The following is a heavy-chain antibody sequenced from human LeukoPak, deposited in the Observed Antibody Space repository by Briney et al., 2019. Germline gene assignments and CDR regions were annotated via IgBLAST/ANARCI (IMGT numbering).Heavy chain of an antibody. J-gene: IGHJ4*02. D-gene: IGHD1-26*01. Sequence: PGRSLRLSCAASGFTSSSYGMHWVRQAPGKGLEWVAVISYDGSNKYYADSVKGRFTISRDNSKNTLYLQMNSLRAEDTAVYYCAKDVFVGVGATTGFDYWGQGTLVTVSS. CDR2: ISYDGSNK. CDR3: AKDVFVGVGATTGFDY. CDR1: GFTSSSYG. V-gene: IGHV3-30*18.